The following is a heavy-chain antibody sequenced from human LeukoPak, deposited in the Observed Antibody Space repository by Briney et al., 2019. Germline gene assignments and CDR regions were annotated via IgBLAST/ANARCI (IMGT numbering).Heavy chain of an antibody. V-gene: IGHV4-4*07. CDR1: GGSISSYY. J-gene: IGHJ6*02. CDR2: IYTSGST. Sequence: PSETLSLTCTVSGGSISSYYWSWIRRPAGKGLEWIGRIYTSGSTNYNPSLKSRVTMSVDTSKNQFSLKLSSVTAADTAVYYCARDLGYSSSPDYYYYGMDVWGQGTTVTVSS. CDR3: ARDLGYSSSPDYYYYGMDV. D-gene: IGHD6-6*01.